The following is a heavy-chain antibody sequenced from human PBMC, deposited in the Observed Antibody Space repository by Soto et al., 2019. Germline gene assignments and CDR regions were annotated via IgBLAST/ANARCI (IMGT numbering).Heavy chain of an antibody. J-gene: IGHJ4*02. CDR1: GFTFSTYA. V-gene: IGHV3-23*01. Sequence: VQLLESGGGLVQPGGSLRVSCATSGFTFSTYAMTWVRQAPGKGLEWVSTNSGSGDTTYYADSVKGRFPISRENTRNTLYLQKNSLRAEDTAVYYCAKEQWLDYWGQGTLVTVSS. CDR2: NSGSGDTT. CDR3: AKEQWLDY. D-gene: IGHD6-19*01.